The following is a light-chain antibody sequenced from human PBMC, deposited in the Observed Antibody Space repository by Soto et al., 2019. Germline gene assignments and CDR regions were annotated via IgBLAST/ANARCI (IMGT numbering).Light chain of an antibody. CDR3: QHLHSHPPS. J-gene: IGKJ4*01. CDR1: QGISSY. V-gene: IGKV1-9*01. Sequence: IQLTQSPSSLSASVGDRVTITCRASQGISSYLAWYQQISGKAPKLLIYAASTLQSGVPSRFTGSGSGTDFSLTITSLQPEDFATYYCQHLHSHPPSFGGGTKVEIK. CDR2: AAS.